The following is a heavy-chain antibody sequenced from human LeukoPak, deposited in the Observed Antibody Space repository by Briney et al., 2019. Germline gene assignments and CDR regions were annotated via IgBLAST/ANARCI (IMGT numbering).Heavy chain of an antibody. D-gene: IGHD5-12*01. Sequence: PGGSLRLSCAASGFTVSSNYMTWVHQAPGKGLEWVSVIYSGGGTYYADSVKGRFTISRDNSRNTLYLQMNSLRAEDTAIYYCARDLTKSGFVDYWGQGTLVTVSS. V-gene: IGHV3-66*01. CDR2: IYSGGGT. CDR3: ARDLTKSGFVDY. CDR1: GFTVSSNY. J-gene: IGHJ4*02.